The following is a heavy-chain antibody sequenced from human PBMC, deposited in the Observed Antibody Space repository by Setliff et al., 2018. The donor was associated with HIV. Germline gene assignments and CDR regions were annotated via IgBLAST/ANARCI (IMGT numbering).Heavy chain of an antibody. CDR3: ARGGACSSTSCYRPSGHYYYYYGMDV. Sequence: SETLSLTCTVSGGSISSHYWSWIRQPPGKGLEWIGSIYYSGSTNYNTSLKSRVTISVDTYENQFSMKLSSVTAADTAVYYCARGGACSSTSCYRPSGHYYYYYGMDVWGQGTTVTVSS. J-gene: IGHJ6*02. CDR2: IYYSGST. CDR1: GGSISSHY. V-gene: IGHV4-59*11. D-gene: IGHD2-2*02.